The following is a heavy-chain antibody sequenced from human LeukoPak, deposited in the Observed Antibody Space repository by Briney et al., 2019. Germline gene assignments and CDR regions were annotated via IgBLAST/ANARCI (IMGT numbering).Heavy chain of an antibody. CDR3: ARVTTSRPHYYGSARPTYYYYYYMDV. V-gene: IGHV3-30*14. Sequence: PGGSLRLSCAASGFTFSSYVMHWVRQAPGKGLEWVAIISYGGSNEYYADSVKGRFTISRDNSKNTLYLQMNSLRAEDTAVYYCARVTTSRPHYYGSARPTYYYYYYMDVWGKGTTVTISS. D-gene: IGHD3-10*01. CDR1: GFTFSSYV. J-gene: IGHJ6*03. CDR2: ISYGGSNE.